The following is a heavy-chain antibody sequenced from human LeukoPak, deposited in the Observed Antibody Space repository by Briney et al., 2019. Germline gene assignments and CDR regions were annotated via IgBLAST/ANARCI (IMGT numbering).Heavy chain of an antibody. Sequence: GGSLRLSCAASGFTFSSYDMHWVRQATGKGLEWVSAIGTAGDTYYPGSVKGRFTISRENAKNSLYLQMNSLRAGDTAVYYCAKDGRQRKTYFYVSGSANAFDIWGQGTMVTVSS. J-gene: IGHJ3*02. CDR2: IGTAGDT. CDR3: AKDGRQRKTYFYVSGSANAFDI. CDR1: GFTFSSYD. D-gene: IGHD3-10*01. V-gene: IGHV3-13*01.